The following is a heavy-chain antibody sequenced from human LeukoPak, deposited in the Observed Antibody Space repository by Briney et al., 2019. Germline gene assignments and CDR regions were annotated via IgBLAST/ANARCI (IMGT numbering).Heavy chain of an antibody. CDR2: INHSGST. D-gene: IGHD4-17*01. CDR3: ARHSDYGDYEKNWFDP. CDR1: GGSFSGYY. V-gene: IGHV4-34*01. Sequence: SETLSLTCAVYGGSFSGYYWNWIRQPPGKGLEWIGEINHSGSTNYNPSLKSRVTISVDTSKNQFSLKLSSVTAADTAVYYCARHSDYGDYEKNWFDPWGQGTLVTVTS. J-gene: IGHJ5*02.